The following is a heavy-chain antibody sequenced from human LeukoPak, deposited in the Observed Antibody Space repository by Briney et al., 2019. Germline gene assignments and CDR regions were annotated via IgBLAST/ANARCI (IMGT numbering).Heavy chain of an antibody. CDR1: GYSIRSGYY. D-gene: IGHD3-10*01. V-gene: IGHV4-38-2*02. Sequence: SETLSLTCTVSGYSIRSGYYWGWVRQPPGMGLEWIGSAHHSGTTYYNPSLKSRVTISVDTSKNQFSLKVASVIAADTAMYYCAREVGYASGSYYWGQGVLVTVSS. CDR3: AREVGYASGSYY. CDR2: AHHSGTT. J-gene: IGHJ4*02.